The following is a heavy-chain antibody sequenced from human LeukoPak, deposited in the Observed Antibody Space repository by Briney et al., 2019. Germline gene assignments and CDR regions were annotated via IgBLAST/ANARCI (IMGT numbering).Heavy chain of an antibody. CDR2: INADGSET. V-gene: IGHV3-7*01. CDR1: GFTSRSYW. J-gene: IGHJ4*02. D-gene: IGHD1-7*01. Sequence: GGSLRHSCAASGFTSRSYWMSCVRQAPGKGLEWVANINADGSETYYVDSVKGRFAISRDNARNSLYLHMNSLRAEDTALYYCARDPDPGTADYWGQGTLVTVSS. CDR3: ARDPDPGTADY.